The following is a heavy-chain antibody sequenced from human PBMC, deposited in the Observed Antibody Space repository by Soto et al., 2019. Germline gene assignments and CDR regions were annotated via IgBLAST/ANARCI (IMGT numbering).Heavy chain of an antibody. Sequence: SEALSLTCTVSGGSISKYYWSWIRQPPGKGLEWIGNIYYSGSTNYNPSLKSRVAMSVDTSKNQFSLKLTSVTAADTAVCYCARVTSLGAFDIWGQGTMVTVS. CDR1: GGSISKYY. CDR2: IYYSGST. CDR3: ARVTSLGAFDI. D-gene: IGHD3-3*01. J-gene: IGHJ3*02. V-gene: IGHV4-59*12.